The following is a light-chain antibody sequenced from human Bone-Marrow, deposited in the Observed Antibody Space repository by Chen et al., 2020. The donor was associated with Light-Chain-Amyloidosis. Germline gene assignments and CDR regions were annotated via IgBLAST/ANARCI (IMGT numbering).Light chain of an antibody. J-gene: IGKJ4*01. CDR3: QQYGTSPLT. CDR1: QTISSNY. Sequence: EIVLMPSRGTLSLSPWEGADLSCRSSQTISSNYFTWYQQKFGQAPRLLIYGSSSRATGIPDRFTGSGSGTDFTLTINRLEPEDFAMYYCQQYGTSPLTFGGGTKVEIK. CDR2: GSS. V-gene: IGKV3-20*01.